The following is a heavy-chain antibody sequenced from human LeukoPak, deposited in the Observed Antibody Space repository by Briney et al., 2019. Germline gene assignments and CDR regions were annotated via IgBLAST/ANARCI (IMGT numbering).Heavy chain of an antibody. D-gene: IGHD1-26*01. J-gene: IGHJ4*02. CDR1: GGSITTTNW. CDR3: TRESGAFSPFGF. V-gene: IGHV4-4*02. CDR2: VHLSGAT. Sequence: SETLSLTCTVSGGSITTTNWWSLVRQPPGKGLEGIGEVHLSGATNYNPSLDIRGSMSIYKSKYHLSLEVTSVTAADTAMYYCTRESGAFSPFGFWGMGTLVTVSS.